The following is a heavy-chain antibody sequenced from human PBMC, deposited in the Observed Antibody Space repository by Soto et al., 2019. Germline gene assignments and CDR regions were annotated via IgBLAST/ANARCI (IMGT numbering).Heavy chain of an antibody. CDR3: AKDQGIAASHGID. D-gene: IGHD6-13*01. CDR1: GFTFNNYG. V-gene: IGHV3-30*18. CDR2: ISNDGSDK. J-gene: IGHJ3*01. Sequence: QVQLVESGGGVVQPGRSLRLSCAASGFTFNNYGMHWVRQAPGKGLEWVATISNDGSDKYYADSVKGRLTISRDKSKNTVYLQMNSLRAEETAVYYCAKDQGIAASHGIDWGQGTMVTVSS.